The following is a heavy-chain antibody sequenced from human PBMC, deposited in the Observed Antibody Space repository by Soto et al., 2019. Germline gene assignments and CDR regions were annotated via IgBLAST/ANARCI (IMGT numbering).Heavy chain of an antibody. CDR3: AKAQSDSNSYYYYALDV. CDR1: EFTFRDYA. D-gene: IGHD2-21*02. Sequence: GGSLRLSCVASEFTFRDYAMNWVRQAPGKGLEWVSAITGSGDSRYYAESVEGRLTISRDNSKQTLYLHMNRLRAEDTAVYYCAKAQSDSNSYYYYALDVWGPGTTVTVSS. V-gene: IGHV3-23*01. CDR2: ITGSGDSR. J-gene: IGHJ6*02.